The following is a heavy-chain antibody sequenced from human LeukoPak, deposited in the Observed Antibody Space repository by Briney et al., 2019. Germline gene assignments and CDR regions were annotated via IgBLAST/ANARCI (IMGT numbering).Heavy chain of an antibody. D-gene: IGHD3-22*01. CDR1: GFTFSGYS. CDR3: AREVSEGFDF. Sequence: GGSLRLSCTASGFTFSGYSMNWIRQAPGKGLEWVSSFGTRSTSIYHAGSVKGRFAISRDNAKNSLYLQMNSLRAKDTAVYYCAREVSEGFDFWGQGTLVTVSS. CDR2: FGTRSTSI. J-gene: IGHJ4*02. V-gene: IGHV3-21*01.